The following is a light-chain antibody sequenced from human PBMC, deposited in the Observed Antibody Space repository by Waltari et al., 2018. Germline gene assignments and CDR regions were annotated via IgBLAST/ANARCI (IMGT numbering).Light chain of an antibody. CDR2: AAS. V-gene: IGKV1-27*01. Sequence: DIQMTQSPSSLSASVGDRVTITCRASQGISTFLAWYQQKSGKVPKLLIYAASTLQSGVPSRFSGSGSGTDFTLTISSLQPEDVATYYCQKYNGAPWTFGQGTKVEIK. CDR3: QKYNGAPWT. CDR1: QGISTF. J-gene: IGKJ1*01.